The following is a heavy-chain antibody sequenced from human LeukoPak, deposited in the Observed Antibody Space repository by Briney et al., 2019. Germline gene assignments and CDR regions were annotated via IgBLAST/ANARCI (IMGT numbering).Heavy chain of an antibody. CDR1: GYTFTGYY. CDR3: ARGAPYYYDSSLDFDY. CDR2: INPNSGGT. D-gene: IGHD3-22*01. V-gene: IGHV1-2*02. Sequence: GASVKVSCKASGYTFTGYYMHWVRQAPGQGLEWMGWINPNSGGTNYAQKFQGRVTMTRDTSISTAYMELSRLRSEDTAVYYCARGAPYYYDSSLDFDYWGQGTLVTVSS. J-gene: IGHJ4*02.